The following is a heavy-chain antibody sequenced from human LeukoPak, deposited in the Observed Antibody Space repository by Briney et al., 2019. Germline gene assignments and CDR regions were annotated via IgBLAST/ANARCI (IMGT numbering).Heavy chain of an antibody. D-gene: IGHD3-10*01. CDR2: INHSGST. J-gene: IGHJ6*02. CDR3: ARQGRLDGYYYYGMDV. CDR1: GGSFSGYY. V-gene: IGHV4-34*01. Sequence: PSETLSLTCAVYGGSFSGYYWSWIRQPPGKGLEWIGEINHSGSTNYNPSLKSRVTISVDTSKNQFSLKLSSVTAADTAVYYCARQGRLDGYYYYGMDVWGQGTTVTVSS.